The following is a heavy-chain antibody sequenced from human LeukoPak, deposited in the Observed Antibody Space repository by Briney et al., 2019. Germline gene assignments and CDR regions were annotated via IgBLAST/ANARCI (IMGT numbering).Heavy chain of an antibody. D-gene: IGHD4-23*01. CDR3: ARPNSVYFDY. CDR2: INPSGGST. J-gene: IGHJ4*02. Sequence: ASVRVSCKATGYTFTSYCMNWVRQAPGQGLEWMGIINPSGGSTSYAQKFQGRVTMTRDTSTSTVYMELSSLRSEDTAVYYCARPNSVYFDYWGQGTLVTVSS. V-gene: IGHV1-46*01. CDR1: GYTFTSYC.